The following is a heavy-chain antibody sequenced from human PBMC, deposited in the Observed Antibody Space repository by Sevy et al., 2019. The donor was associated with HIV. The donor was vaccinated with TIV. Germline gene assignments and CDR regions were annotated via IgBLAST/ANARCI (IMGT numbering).Heavy chain of an antibody. D-gene: IGHD1-1*01. V-gene: IGHV3-49*04. Sequence: GGSLRLSCTASGFSFGDYAMNWVRQAPGKGLEWVAFLKNKARGGTLDDAASVEGRFTISRDDSTNIVYLQMNDLITEDTGVYYCTRWKGAHSIFDYWGQGALVTVSS. CDR3: TRWKGAHSIFDY. CDR1: GFSFGDYA. CDR2: LKNKARGGTL. J-gene: IGHJ4*02.